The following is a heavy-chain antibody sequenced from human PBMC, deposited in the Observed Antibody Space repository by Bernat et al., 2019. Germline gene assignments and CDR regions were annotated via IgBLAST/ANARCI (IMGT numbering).Heavy chain of an antibody. D-gene: IGHD3-10*01. CDR1: GFTFSSYG. CDR2: ISYDGSNK. CDR3: AKDDGDGVDY. J-gene: IGHJ4*02. Sequence: QVQLVESGGGVVQPGRSLRLSCAASGFTFSSYGMHWVRQAPGKGLEWVAVISYDGSNKYYAHSVKGRFTISRDNSKNTLYLQMNSLRAEDTAVYYCAKDDGDGVDYWGQGTLVTVSS. V-gene: IGHV3-30*18.